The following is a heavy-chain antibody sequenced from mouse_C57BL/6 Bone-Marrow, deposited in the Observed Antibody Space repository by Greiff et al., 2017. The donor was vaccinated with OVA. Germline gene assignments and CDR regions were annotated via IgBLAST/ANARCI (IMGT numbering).Heavy chain of an antibody. D-gene: IGHD2-1*01. V-gene: IGHV5-4*03. CDR2: ISDGGSYT. CDR1: GFTFSSYA. Sequence: EVKLVESGGGLVKPGGSPKLSCAASGFTFSSYAMSWVRQTPEKRLEWVATISDGGSYTYYPDNVKGRFTISRDNAKNNLYLQMSHLKSEDTAMYYCARASTSFYAMDYWGQGTSVTVSS. J-gene: IGHJ4*01. CDR3: ARASTSFYAMDY.